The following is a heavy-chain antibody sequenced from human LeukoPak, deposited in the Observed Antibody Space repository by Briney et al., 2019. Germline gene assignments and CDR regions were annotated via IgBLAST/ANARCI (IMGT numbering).Heavy chain of an antibody. V-gene: IGHV3-48*01. CDR1: GFTFSGYS. D-gene: IGHD6-13*01. J-gene: IGHJ4*02. CDR3: ARYWISWSADY. Sequence: GGSLRLSCAASGFTFSGYSIIWVRQAPGKGLEWLSYINSPSTTIYYADSVKGRFTISRDNAKNSVSLQMNSLRAEDSAVYYCARYWISWSADYWGQGTLVTVSS. CDR2: INSPSTTI.